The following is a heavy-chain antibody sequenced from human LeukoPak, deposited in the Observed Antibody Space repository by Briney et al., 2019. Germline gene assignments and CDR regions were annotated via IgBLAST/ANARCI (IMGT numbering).Heavy chain of an antibody. CDR3: ARDKGQGSSWYEGYDAFDI. CDR2: INAGNGNT. V-gene: IGHV1-3*01. CDR1: GYTFTNYT. D-gene: IGHD6-13*01. Sequence: GASVKVSCKASGYTFTNYTMHWVHQAPGQRLEWMGWINAGNGNTKYSQKFQGRVTITRDTSANTAYMELSSLRSEDTAVYYCARDKGQGSSWYEGYDAFDIWGQGTMVTVSS. J-gene: IGHJ3*02.